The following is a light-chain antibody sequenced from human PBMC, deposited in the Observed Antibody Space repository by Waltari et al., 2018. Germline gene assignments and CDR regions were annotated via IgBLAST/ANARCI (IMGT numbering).Light chain of an antibody. CDR3: HQRLIWPYT. J-gene: IGKJ2*01. CDR1: QSVGSY. CDR2: DAS. Sequence: DIVLTQSPATLSLSPGERATLSSRASQSVGSYLAWYQQKSGQAPRLLLYDASNRATGIPARFSGSGSGTDFTFTISSLEPEDFVVYYCHQRLIWPYTFGQGTKLEIK. V-gene: IGKV3-11*01.